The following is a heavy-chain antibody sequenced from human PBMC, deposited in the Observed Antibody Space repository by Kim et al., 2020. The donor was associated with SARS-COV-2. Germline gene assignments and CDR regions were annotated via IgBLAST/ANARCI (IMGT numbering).Heavy chain of an antibody. CDR3: ATSSNGVAGDWYFDL. J-gene: IGHJ2*01. Sequence: SETLSLTCTVSGYSISSGYYWGWIRQPPGKGLEWIGSIYHSGSTYYNPSLKSRVTISVDTSKNQFSLKLSSVTAADTAVYYCATSSNGVAGDWYFDLWGR. V-gene: IGHV4-38-2*02. CDR2: IYHSGST. CDR1: GYSISSGYY. D-gene: IGHD6-19*01.